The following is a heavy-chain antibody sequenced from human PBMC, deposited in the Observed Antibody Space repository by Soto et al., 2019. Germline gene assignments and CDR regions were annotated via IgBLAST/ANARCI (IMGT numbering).Heavy chain of an antibody. Sequence: ASVKVSCKASGYTFTSYDINWVRQATGQGLEWMGWMNPNSGNTGYAQKFQGRVTMTRNTSISTAYMELSSLRSEDTAVYYCARGIKRYFDWLLFGDAFDIWGQGTMVTVSS. CDR3: ARGIKRYFDWLLFGDAFDI. CDR1: GYTFTSYD. J-gene: IGHJ3*02. CDR2: MNPNSGNT. D-gene: IGHD3-9*01. V-gene: IGHV1-8*01.